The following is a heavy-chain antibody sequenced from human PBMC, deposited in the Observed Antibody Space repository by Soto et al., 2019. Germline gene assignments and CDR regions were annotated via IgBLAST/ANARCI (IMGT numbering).Heavy chain of an antibody. V-gene: IGHV3-48*02. Sequence: GGSLRLSCAASGFTFRSYNMNWVRQSPGKGLDWLSYISSSSSTIYYADSVKGRFTISRDNAKNSLYLQMNSLRDDDTAMYYCARRAVTTMNTRIYNWFDPWGQGTLVTVSS. D-gene: IGHD4-17*01. CDR3: ARRAVTTMNTRIYNWFDP. CDR2: ISSSSSTI. CDR1: GFTFRSYN. J-gene: IGHJ5*02.